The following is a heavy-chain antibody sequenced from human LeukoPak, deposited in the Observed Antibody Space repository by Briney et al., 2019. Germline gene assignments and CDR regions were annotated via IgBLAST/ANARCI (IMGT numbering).Heavy chain of an antibody. CDR2: IRSKALYGTS. CDR3: VRESVRDYYFDF. D-gene: IGHD3-10*02. J-gene: IGHJ4*02. Sequence: GGSPRLPCSGSGFRFGGYALSWVRQAPGKGLEWVGFIRSKALYGTSEYAASVEGRFSISRDDSNNIVYLQMNSLKTEDTAVYFCVRESVRDYYFDFWGQGTLVTVSS. CDR1: GFRFGGYA. V-gene: IGHV3-49*04.